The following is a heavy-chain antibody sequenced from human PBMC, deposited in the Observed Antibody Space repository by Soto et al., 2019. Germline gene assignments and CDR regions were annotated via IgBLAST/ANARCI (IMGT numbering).Heavy chain of an antibody. CDR2: INPNSGGT. CDR1: GYTFTGYY. V-gene: IGHV1-2*04. Sequence: ASVKVSCKASGYTFTGYYMHWVRQAPGQGLEWMGWINPNSGGTNYAQKFQGWVTMTRDTSISTAYMELSRLRSDDTAVYYCARWGSSGLSGDYYFYYMDVWGKGTTVTVSS. CDR3: ARWGSSGLSGDYYFYYMDV. D-gene: IGHD6-19*01. J-gene: IGHJ6*03.